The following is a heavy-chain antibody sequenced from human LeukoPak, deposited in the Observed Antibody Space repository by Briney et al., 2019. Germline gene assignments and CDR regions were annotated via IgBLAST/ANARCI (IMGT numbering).Heavy chain of an antibody. CDR3: ASRKLGNDY. J-gene: IGHJ4*02. D-gene: IGHD7-27*01. Sequence: PSETLSLTCTISGGSVSDYYWSWIRQSPGKGLEWMGYIYHTGSTSYSPSLKRRVTISADTSQNQFSLKLSSVTAADTAVYYCASRKLGNDYWGQGTLVTVSS. CDR2: IYHTGST. CDR1: GGSVSDYY. V-gene: IGHV4-59*02.